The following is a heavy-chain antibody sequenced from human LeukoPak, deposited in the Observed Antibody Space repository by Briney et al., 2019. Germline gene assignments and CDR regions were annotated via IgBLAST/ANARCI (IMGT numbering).Heavy chain of an antibody. CDR3: ARARGKFLFYLDY. D-gene: IGHD2-21*01. V-gene: IGHV3-53*04. CDR1: GFTVSSNY. Sequence: GGSLRLSCAASGFTVSSNYMSWVRQAPGKGLEWVSVIYSGGSSYYADSVMGRFTISRHNSKNTLYLQMNSLRAEDTAVYYCARARGKFLFYLDYWGQGTLVTVSS. CDR2: IYSGGSS. J-gene: IGHJ4*02.